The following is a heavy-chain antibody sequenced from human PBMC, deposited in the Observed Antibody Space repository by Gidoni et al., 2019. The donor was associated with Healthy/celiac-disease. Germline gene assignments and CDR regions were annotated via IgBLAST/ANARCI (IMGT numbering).Heavy chain of an antibody. J-gene: IGHJ4*02. V-gene: IGHV3-11*01. CDR2: ISSSGSTI. Sequence: QVQLVESGGGLVKPGGSLRLSCAASGFTFRDYYMSWIRPAPGKGLAWVSYISSSGSTIYYAASVKGRFTISRDNAKNSLYLQMNSLRAEDTAVYYCARGGASWYSSGWYVSGVTIVWGQGTLVTFSS. CDR1: GFTFRDYY. D-gene: IGHD6-19*01. CDR3: ARGGASWYSSGWYVSGVTIV.